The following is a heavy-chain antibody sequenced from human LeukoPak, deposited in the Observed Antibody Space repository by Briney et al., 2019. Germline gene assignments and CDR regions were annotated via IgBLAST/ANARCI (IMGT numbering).Heavy chain of an antibody. CDR2: INPSGGST. D-gene: IGHD3-10*02. V-gene: IGHV1-46*01. Sequence: GASVKVSCKASGYTFTNYYMHWVRQAPGQGLEWMGIINPSGGSTSYAQKFQGRVTTTRDTSTSTVYMELSSLRSEDTAVYYCARMLGVTTGVDYWGQGSLVTVSS. CDR3: ARMLGVTTGVDY. CDR1: GYTFTNYY. J-gene: IGHJ4*02.